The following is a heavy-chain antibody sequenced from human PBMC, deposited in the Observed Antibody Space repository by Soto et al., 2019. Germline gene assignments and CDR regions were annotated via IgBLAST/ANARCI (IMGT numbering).Heavy chain of an antibody. Sequence: SATLSLTCTVSGDSINHYYWSWIRQPPGKRPEWIGYIYYTGSTTYNPSLESRVTMSVDTSRNQFSLKLGSVNAAATAIYYCARENCPYGACYPFDYWGRGNLVTVSS. CDR2: IYYTGST. CDR3: ARENCPYGACYPFDY. J-gene: IGHJ4*02. CDR1: GDSINHYY. D-gene: IGHD2-8*01. V-gene: IGHV4-59*01.